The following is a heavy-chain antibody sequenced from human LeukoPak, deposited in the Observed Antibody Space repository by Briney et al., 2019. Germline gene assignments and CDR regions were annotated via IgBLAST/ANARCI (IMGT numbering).Heavy chain of an antibody. CDR1: GFTFSSYS. CDR2: ISSSSSYI. CDR3: CASNSYYYDSSGSDY. J-gene: IGHJ4*02. V-gene: IGHV3-21*01. Sequence: GGSLRLSCAASGFTFSSYSMKWVRQPPGKGLEWVSSISSSSSYIYYADSVKGRFTISRDNAKNSLYLQMNSLRAEDTAVYYCCASNSYYYDSSGSDYWGQGTLVTVSS. D-gene: IGHD3-22*01.